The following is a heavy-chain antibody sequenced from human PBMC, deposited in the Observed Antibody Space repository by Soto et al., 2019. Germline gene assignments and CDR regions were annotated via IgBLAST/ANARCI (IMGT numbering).Heavy chain of an antibody. CDR1: GFAFSNNY. V-gene: IGHV3-66*01. D-gene: IGHD2-2*01. Sequence: GGSLRLSCAASGFAFSNNYMSWVRQAPGNGLEWVSLIHSGGSTDYADSVKGRFTISVDNSKNTLHLQMNSLRVEDTAVYYCARDDCTSTSCFAEDWGQGTLVTVSS. CDR3: ARDDCTSTSCFAED. J-gene: IGHJ4*02. CDR2: IHSGGST.